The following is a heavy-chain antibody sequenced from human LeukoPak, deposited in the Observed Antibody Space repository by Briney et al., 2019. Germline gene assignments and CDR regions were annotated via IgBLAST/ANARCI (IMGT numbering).Heavy chain of an antibody. J-gene: IGHJ5*02. V-gene: IGHV3-23*01. CDR1: GFTFSSYA. CDR3: ARGLSSSYDQRFDP. Sequence: SGGSLRLSCAASGFTFSSYAMSWVRQAPGKGLEWVSAISGSGGSTYYADSVKGRFTISRDNSKNTLYLQMNSLRAEDTAVYYCARGLSSSYDQRFDPWGQGTLVTVSS. D-gene: IGHD2-15*01. CDR2: ISGSGGST.